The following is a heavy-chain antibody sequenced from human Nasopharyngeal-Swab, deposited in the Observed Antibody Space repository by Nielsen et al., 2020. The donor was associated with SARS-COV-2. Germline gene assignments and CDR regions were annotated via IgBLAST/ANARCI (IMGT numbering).Heavy chain of an antibody. CDR3: AREGADL. V-gene: IGHV1-2*06. CDR1: GYTFYAYN. Sequence: ASVKVSCKPSGYTFYAYNMHWVRQAPGQGLEWMGRINPNNGGTNYAQRFQGRVTMTWDTSISTAYMEVTRLTSDDTAMYYCAREGADLWGQGTLFTVSS. D-gene: IGHD3-16*01. J-gene: IGHJ4*02. CDR2: INPNNGGT.